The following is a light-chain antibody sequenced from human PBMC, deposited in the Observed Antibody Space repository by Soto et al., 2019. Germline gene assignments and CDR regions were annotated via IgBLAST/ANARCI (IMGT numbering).Light chain of an antibody. J-gene: IGKJ4*01. CDR3: QQRSNWPQLT. Sequence: EVVLTQSPGTLSLSPGERATLSCRASQSVSSYLAWYQQKPGQAPRLLIYDASNRATGIPARFSGSGSGTDFTLTISSLEPEDFAVYYCQQRSNWPQLTLGGGNKVEIK. CDR2: DAS. V-gene: IGKV3-11*01. CDR1: QSVSSY.